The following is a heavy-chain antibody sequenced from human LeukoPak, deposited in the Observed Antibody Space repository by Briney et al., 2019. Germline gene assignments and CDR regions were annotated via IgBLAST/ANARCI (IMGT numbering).Heavy chain of an antibody. CDR1: GFTFSGHW. V-gene: IGHV3-74*01. J-gene: IGHJ4*02. CDR3: GRDLNWNQADF. CDR2: INKDGRTT. Sequence: AGGSLRLSCAASGFTFSGHWMHWVRQVPGKGLVWVSRINKDGRTTNYADSVKGRFTISRDNARNTLYLQMNSLRAEDTAVYYCGRDLNWNQADFWGQGTLVTVSS. D-gene: IGHD1-1*01.